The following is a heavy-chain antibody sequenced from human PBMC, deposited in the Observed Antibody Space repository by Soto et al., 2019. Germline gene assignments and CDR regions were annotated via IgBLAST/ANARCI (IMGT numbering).Heavy chain of an antibody. D-gene: IGHD3-3*01. CDR1: GYTFTSYG. J-gene: IGHJ4*02. Sequence: QVQLVQSGAEVKKPGASVKVSCKASGYTFTSYGISWVRQAPGQGLEWMGWISASNGNTNYAQKLQGRATMTTDTSTSTAYIELRSLRSDDTAVYYCAREVRDYDFWRTFDYWGQGTLVTVSS. CDR3: AREVRDYDFWRTFDY. CDR2: ISASNGNT. V-gene: IGHV1-18*04.